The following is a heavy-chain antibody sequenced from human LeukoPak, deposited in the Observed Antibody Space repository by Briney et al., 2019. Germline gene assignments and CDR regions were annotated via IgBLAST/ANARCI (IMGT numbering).Heavy chain of an antibody. D-gene: IGHD4-23*01. Sequence: GASVKVSCKASGYTFTGYYMHWVRQAPGQGLEWMGIINPSGGSTSYAQKFQGRVTMTRDTSTSTVYMELSSLRSEDTAVYYCASMVTKDHYGMDVWGQGTTVTVSS. CDR1: GYTFTGYY. CDR3: ASMVTKDHYGMDV. CDR2: INPSGGST. J-gene: IGHJ6*02. V-gene: IGHV1-46*01.